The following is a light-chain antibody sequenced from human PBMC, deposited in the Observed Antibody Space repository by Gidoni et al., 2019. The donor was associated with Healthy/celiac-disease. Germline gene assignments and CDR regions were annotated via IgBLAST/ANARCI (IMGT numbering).Light chain of an antibody. Sequence: EIVLTQSPATLSLSPGERATLSCRASQSVSSYLALYQQKPGQAPRLLIYDAYNRATGIPARFSGSGSGTDFTLTISSLEPEDFAVYYCQQRSNWPPTFGQGTKVEIK. J-gene: IGKJ1*01. V-gene: IGKV3-11*01. CDR1: QSVSSY. CDR2: DAY. CDR3: QQRSNWPPT.